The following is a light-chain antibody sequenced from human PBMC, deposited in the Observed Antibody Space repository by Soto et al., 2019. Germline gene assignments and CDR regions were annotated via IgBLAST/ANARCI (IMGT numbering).Light chain of an antibody. V-gene: IGLV2-14*03. Sequence: QSVLTQPAFVSGSPGQSITISCTGTSGDVGTYNFVSWYQQHPGKAPKLIIYDVNSRPSGVSNRFSASKSGNTASLTISGLQAEDEADSYCCSYTTTSTYVFGTGTKVTVL. CDR2: DVN. J-gene: IGLJ1*01. CDR3: CSYTTTSTYV. CDR1: SGDVGTYNF.